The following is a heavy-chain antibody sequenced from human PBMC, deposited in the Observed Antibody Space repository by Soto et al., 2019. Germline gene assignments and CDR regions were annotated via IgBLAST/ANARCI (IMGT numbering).Heavy chain of an antibody. J-gene: IGHJ4*01. CDR1: GFSLSTYHMG. Sequence: QITLKESGPTLVRPAQTLTLTCDFSGFSLSTYHMGVAWIRQPPGNALEWLALLYWDDDKRYSPSLKDRLAISKDTSNNQVVLTSTNIDPGDSATYFCAHAGDYDLLTFDRWVPGTLVTVSS. D-gene: IGHD4-17*01. V-gene: IGHV2-5*02. CDR3: AHAGDYDLLTFDR. CDR2: LYWDDDK.